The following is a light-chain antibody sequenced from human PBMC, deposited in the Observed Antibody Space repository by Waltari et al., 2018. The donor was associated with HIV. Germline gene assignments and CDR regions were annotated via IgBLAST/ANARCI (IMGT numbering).Light chain of an antibody. Sequence: QSVLPQPPSASGTPGQRLTLSCSGSRSNIGSNTVTWYQQLPGTAPKLLLYSNNPRPSGVPDRFSGSKSGTSAALAISGLQSEDEADYYCAAGDGSLNGRVFGGGTKLTVL. V-gene: IGLV1-44*01. CDR3: AAGDGSLNGRV. CDR2: SNN. CDR1: RSNIGSNT. J-gene: IGLJ3*02.